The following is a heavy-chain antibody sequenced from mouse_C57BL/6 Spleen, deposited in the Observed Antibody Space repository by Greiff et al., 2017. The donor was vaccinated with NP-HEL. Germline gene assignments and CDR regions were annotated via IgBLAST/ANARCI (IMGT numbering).Heavy chain of an antibody. J-gene: IGHJ4*01. CDR3: ARCYYGSSYGAMDY. CDR2: IYPRSGNT. V-gene: IGHV1-81*01. CDR1: GYTFTSYG. Sequence: QVQLKESGAELARPGASVKLSCKASGYTFTSYGISWVKQRTGQGLEWIGEIYPRSGNTYYNEKFKGKATLTADKSSSTAYMELRSLTSEDSAVYFCARCYYGSSYGAMDYWGQGTSVTVSS. D-gene: IGHD1-1*01.